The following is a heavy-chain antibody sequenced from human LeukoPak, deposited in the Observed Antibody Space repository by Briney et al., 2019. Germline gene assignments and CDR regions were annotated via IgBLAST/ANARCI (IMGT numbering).Heavy chain of an antibody. D-gene: IGHD2-2*02. CDR1: GYTFTSYD. V-gene: IGHV1-8*01. CDR2: MNPNSGNT. Sequence: ASVNVSCKASGYTFTSYDINWVRQAAGQGVEWMGWMNPNSGNTGYAQKFQGSVTMTRDTSISTAYMELSRLRSDDTAVYYCARVRVVPAAIDYYYGMDVWGQGTTVTVSS. CDR3: ARVRVVPAAIDYYYGMDV. J-gene: IGHJ6*02.